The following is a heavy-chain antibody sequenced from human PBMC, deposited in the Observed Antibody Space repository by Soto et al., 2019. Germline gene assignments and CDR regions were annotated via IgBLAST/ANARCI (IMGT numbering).Heavy chain of an antibody. D-gene: IGHD6-19*01. CDR1: GLTFSSSA. V-gene: IGHV3-23*01. Sequence: EVQLLESGGGLVQPGGSLRLSCSASGLTFSSSAMSWVRQAPGQGLEWVSAISGGGGSTFYADSVKGRFTISRDNSKNTLFLQMNSLRSEDTAVYYCAGRITVAGTLAYWGQGTLVTVSS. CDR3: AGRITVAGTLAY. CDR2: ISGGGGST. J-gene: IGHJ4*02.